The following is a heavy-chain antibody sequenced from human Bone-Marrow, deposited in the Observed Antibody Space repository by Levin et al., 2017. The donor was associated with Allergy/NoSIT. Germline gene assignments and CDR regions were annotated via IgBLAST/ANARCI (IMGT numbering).Heavy chain of an antibody. J-gene: IGHJ4*02. CDR2: ISPNNGNT. CDR3: ARDYFGSGSYYIFDY. V-gene: IGHV1-18*01. Sequence: WVRQAPGQGPEWMGWISPNNGNTNYAQKFQGRVTVTTDTSTSTAYMELRSLRSDDTAVYYCARDYFGSGSYYIFDYWGQGTLVIVSS. D-gene: IGHD3-10*01.